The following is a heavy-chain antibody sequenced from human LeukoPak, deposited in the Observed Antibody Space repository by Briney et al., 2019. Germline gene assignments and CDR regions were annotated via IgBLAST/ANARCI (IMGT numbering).Heavy chain of an antibody. Sequence: SETLSLTRTVSGGSISSGGYYCSWIRQHPGKGLEWIGYIYYSGSTYYNPSLKSRVTISVDTSKNQFSLKLSSVTAADTAVYYCARGVVVVVASDAFDIWGQGTMVTVSS. CDR2: IYYSGST. V-gene: IGHV4-31*03. J-gene: IGHJ3*02. CDR1: GGSISSGGYY. CDR3: ARGVVVVVASDAFDI. D-gene: IGHD2-15*01.